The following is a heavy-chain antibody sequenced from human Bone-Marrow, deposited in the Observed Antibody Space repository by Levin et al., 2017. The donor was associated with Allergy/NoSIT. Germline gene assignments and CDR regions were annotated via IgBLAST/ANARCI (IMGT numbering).Heavy chain of an antibody. D-gene: IGHD1-1*01. V-gene: IGHV1-2*02. CDR1: GYTFSAYY. J-gene: IGHJ6*02. Sequence: GESLKISCKPFGYTFSAYYVHWVRQAPGQGLEYMGWINPKSGDTNYARSFQGRVTTTWDTSSTAVYMEVSRLTTDDTAIYYCARGMYNHNVRYNFYGMDVWGRGTTVTVSS. CDR2: INPKSGDT. CDR3: ARGMYNHNVRYNFYGMDV.